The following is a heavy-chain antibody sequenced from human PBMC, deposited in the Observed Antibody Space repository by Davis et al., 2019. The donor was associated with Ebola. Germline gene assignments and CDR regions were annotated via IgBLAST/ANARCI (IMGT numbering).Heavy chain of an antibody. CDR3: AKEGVQSSSYYFHY. CDR2: IRYDGSNK. J-gene: IGHJ4*02. Sequence: GESLKISCAASGFTFSSYGMHWVRQAPGKGLEWVAFIRYDGSNKYYADSVKGRFTISRDNSKNTLYLQMNSLRAEDTAVYYCAKEGVQSSSYYFHYWGQGTLVTVSS. D-gene: IGHD6-6*01. V-gene: IGHV3-30*02. CDR1: GFTFSSYG.